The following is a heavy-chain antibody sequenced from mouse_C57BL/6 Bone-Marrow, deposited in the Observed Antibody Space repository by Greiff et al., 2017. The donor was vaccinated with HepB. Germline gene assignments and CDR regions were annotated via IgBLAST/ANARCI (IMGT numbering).Heavy chain of an antibody. CDR1: GYTFTSYT. CDR2: INPSSGYT. Sequence: VQLQESGAELARPGASVKMSCKASGYTFTSYTMHWVQQRPGQGLEWIGDINPSSGYTKYNQKFKDKATLTADKSSSTAYMQLSSLTSEASAVYYCANYDFGSSLFAYWGQGTLVTVSA. CDR3: ANYDFGSSLFAY. V-gene: IGHV1-4*01. D-gene: IGHD1-1*01. J-gene: IGHJ3*01.